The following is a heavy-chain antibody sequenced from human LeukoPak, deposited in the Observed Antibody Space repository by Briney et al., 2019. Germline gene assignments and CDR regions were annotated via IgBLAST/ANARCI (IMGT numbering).Heavy chain of an antibody. CDR3: AGGAGWLSDS. D-gene: IGHD3-22*01. CDR2: MEQGGGEK. V-gene: IGHV3-7*01. J-gene: IGHJ5*01. Sequence: GGSLRLSCAASGFTFSSYWMNWVRQAPGKGLEWVANMEQGGGEKNYVDSVKGRFTISRDNAKNSLYLEMNSLRAEDTAVYYCAGGAGWLSDSWGRGTLVTVSS. CDR1: GFTFSSYW.